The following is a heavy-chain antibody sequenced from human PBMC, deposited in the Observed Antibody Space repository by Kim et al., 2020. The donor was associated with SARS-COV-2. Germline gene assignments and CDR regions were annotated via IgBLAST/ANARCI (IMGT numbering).Heavy chain of an antibody. D-gene: IGHD2-21*02. Sequence: GGSLRLSCAASGFTFSNYAMTWVRQAPGKGLEWVSVISGSGGATYYADSVKGRFTVSRDNSKNTLYMQMHSLRADDTAVYHCAKVGPGGDFFAIDYWGQGLLVTVSS. CDR1: GFTFSNYA. J-gene: IGHJ4*02. V-gene: IGHV3-23*01. CDR2: ISGSGGAT. CDR3: AKVGPGGDFFAIDY.